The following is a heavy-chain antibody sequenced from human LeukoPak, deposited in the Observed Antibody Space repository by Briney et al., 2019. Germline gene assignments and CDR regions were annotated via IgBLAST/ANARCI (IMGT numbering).Heavy chain of an antibody. J-gene: IGHJ5*02. CDR1: GGTFSSYA. CDR2: IIPIFGIA. V-gene: IGHV1-69*10. CDR3: ATTLGYCSSTSCYENNWFDP. Sequence: SVTVSCKASGGTFSSYAISWVRQAPGQGLEWMGRIIPIFGIANYAQKFQGRVTITADKSTSTAYMELSSLRSEDTAVYYCATTLGYCSSTSCYENNWFDPWGQGTLVTVSS. D-gene: IGHD2-2*01.